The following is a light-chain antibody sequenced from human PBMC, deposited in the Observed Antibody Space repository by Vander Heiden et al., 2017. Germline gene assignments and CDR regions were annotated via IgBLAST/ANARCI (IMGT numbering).Light chain of an antibody. CDR1: ETIDIW. J-gene: IGKJ5*01. Sequence: DIQMTQSSSTLSASVGDRVTITCRASETIDIWLAWYHQKPGNPPKLLIYQASTLLTGVPSRFSGTGSATNFTLTISSLQPDDFATYYCQHYNTFPIAFGQGTRLEIK. CDR2: QAS. V-gene: IGKV1-5*03. CDR3: QHYNTFPIA.